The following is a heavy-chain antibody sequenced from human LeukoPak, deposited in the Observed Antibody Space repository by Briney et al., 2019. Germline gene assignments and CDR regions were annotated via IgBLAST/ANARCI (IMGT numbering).Heavy chain of an antibody. D-gene: IGHD2-2*01. Sequence: ASVKVSCKASGYSFTSLGISWVRQAPGQGLEWLGWISPYNDDTKYAQKFQGRVTMTTDTSTNTVYMELRSLRSDDTAVYYCGRGYCDTTRCFGVDYWGQGTLVTVSS. V-gene: IGHV1-18*01. CDR1: GYSFTSLG. CDR3: GRGYCDTTRCFGVDY. J-gene: IGHJ4*02. CDR2: ISPYNDDT.